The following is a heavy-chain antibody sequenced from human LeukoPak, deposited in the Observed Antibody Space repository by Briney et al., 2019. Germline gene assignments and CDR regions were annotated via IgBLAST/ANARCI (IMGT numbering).Heavy chain of an antibody. CDR3: ARGATVVTAPFDY. V-gene: IGHV3-21*01. Sequence: GGSLRLYCAASGFTFSSYSMNWVRQAPGKGLEWVSSISSSSSYIYYADSVKGRFTISRDNAKNSLYLQMNSLRAEDTAVYYCARGATVVTAPFDYWGQGTLVTVSS. CDR1: GFTFSSYS. D-gene: IGHD4-23*01. CDR2: ISSSSSYI. J-gene: IGHJ4*02.